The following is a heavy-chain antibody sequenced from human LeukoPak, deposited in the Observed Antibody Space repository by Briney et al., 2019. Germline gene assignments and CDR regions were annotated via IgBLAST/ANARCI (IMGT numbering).Heavy chain of an antibody. CDR2: ISPYNGNT. V-gene: IGHV1-18*01. D-gene: IGHD6-19*01. Sequence: ASVKVSCKASGYTFTSYGISWVRQAPGQGLEWMGWISPYNGNTNYAQKLQGRVTMTTDTSTSTAYMELRSLRSDDTAVYYCARDSSGWYYFDYWGQGTLVTVSS. CDR1: GYTFTSYG. J-gene: IGHJ4*02. CDR3: ARDSSGWYYFDY.